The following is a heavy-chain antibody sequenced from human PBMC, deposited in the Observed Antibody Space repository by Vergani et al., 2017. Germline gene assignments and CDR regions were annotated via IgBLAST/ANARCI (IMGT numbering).Heavy chain of an antibody. CDR2: IIPIFGTA. D-gene: IGHD3-10*01. CDR3: ARESDLTMVRATDGRTFDP. J-gene: IGHJ5*02. CDR1: GGTFSSYA. V-gene: IGHV1-69*12. Sequence: QGQLVQSGAEVKKPGSSVKVSCKASGGTFSSYAISWVRQAPGQGLEWMGGIIPIFGTANYAQKFQGRVTITADESTSTAYMELSSLRSEDTAVYYCARESDLTMVRATDGRTFDPWGQGTLVTVSS.